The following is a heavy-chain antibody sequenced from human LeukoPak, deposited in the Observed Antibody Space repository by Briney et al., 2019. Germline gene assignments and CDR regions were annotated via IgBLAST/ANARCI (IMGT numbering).Heavy chain of an antibody. V-gene: IGHV3-30-3*01. CDR1: GFIFSGYA. Sequence: GGSLRLSCAASGFIFSGYAMHWVRQAPGKGLEWVAVISYDGGKTYYADSVKGRFTISRDNTKSTLYLQMNSLRSEDTAVYYCARGFNDFWSGSQLEYWGQGTLVTVSS. CDR3: ARGFNDFWSGSQLEY. J-gene: IGHJ4*02. D-gene: IGHD3-3*01. CDR2: ISYDGGKT.